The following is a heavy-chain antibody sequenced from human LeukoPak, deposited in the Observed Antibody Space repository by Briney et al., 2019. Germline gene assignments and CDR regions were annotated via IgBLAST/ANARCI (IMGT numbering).Heavy chain of an antibody. D-gene: IGHD5-18*01. CDR3: ARDKIYEGYSYGLGPYYYYGMDV. CDR2: ISSSSSTI. Sequence: PGGSLRLSCAASGFTFSSYSMNWVRQAPGKGLEWVSYISSSSSTIYYADSVKGRFTISRDNAKNSLYLQMNSLRAEDTAVYYCARDKIYEGYSYGLGPYYYYGMDVWGQGTTVTVSS. V-gene: IGHV3-48*04. CDR1: GFTFSSYS. J-gene: IGHJ6*02.